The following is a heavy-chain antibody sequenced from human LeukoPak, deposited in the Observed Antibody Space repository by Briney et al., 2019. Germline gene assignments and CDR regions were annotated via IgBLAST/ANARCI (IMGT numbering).Heavy chain of an antibody. V-gene: IGHV3-11*06. CDR2: ISSRSTYT. Sequence: PGGSLRLACTASGFSFSDYYMSWIRQAPGKGLEWISYISSRSTYTSDADSVKGRFTISRDNAKNLLFLQMNSLRVADTALYYCARGGTGAFDYWGQGILVTVSS. J-gene: IGHJ4*02. D-gene: IGHD2-8*02. CDR1: GFSFSDYY. CDR3: ARGGTGAFDY.